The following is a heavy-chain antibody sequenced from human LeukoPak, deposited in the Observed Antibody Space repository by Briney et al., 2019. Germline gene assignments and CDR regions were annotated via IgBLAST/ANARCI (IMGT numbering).Heavy chain of an antibody. CDR3: ARDPFWGYYGPGSYRPLYMDV. V-gene: IGHV1-69*05. D-gene: IGHD3-10*01. Sequence: SVKVSCKASGGTFSSYAISWVRQAPGQGLEWMGRIIPIFGTANYAQRFQGRVTITTDESTSTAYMELSSLRSEDTALYYCARDPFWGYYGPGSYRPLYMDVWGKGTTVTVSS. J-gene: IGHJ6*03. CDR1: GGTFSSYA. CDR2: IIPIFGTA.